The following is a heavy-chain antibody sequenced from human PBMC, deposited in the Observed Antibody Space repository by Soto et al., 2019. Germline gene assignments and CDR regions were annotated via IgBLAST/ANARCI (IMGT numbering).Heavy chain of an antibody. CDR3: ARVPGP. Sequence: SETLSLTCNVSGGSIDRSNYYWGWLRQPPGKGLEWIGYIYHSGSTYYNPSLKSRVTISVDRSKNQFSLKLSSVTAADTAVYYCARVPGPWGQGTLVTVSS. V-gene: IGHV4-30-2*01. D-gene: IGHD7-27*01. J-gene: IGHJ5*02. CDR1: GGSIDRSNYY. CDR2: IYHSGST.